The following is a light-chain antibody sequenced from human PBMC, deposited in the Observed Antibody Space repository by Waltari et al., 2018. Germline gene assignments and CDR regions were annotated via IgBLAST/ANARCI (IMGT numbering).Light chain of an antibody. J-gene: IGLJ3*02. V-gene: IGLV3-19*01. CDR1: SLRTSY. CDR2: GKE. CDR3: HARNGRNNEVV. Sequence: SSELTQGPAVSVALGQTVQITCPGDSLRTSYASWYQLTPGQAPVLVLFGKEKQPPGYPDRFPGYSSGTTSSLTITGAQAEDEADDDCHARNGRNNEVVFGGGTKLTVL.